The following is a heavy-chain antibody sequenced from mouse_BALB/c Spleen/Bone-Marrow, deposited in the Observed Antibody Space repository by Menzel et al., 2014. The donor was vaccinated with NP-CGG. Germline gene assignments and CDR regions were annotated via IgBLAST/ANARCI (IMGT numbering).Heavy chain of an antibody. Sequence: EVQLVESGGGLVQPGGSRKLSCAASGFTFSSFGMHWVRQAPEKGLEWGAYISSGSSTIYYADTVKGRFTISRDNPKNTLFLQMTSLRSEDTAMYYCARSPYDYAAMDYWGQGTSVTVSS. J-gene: IGHJ4*01. CDR1: GFTFSSFG. V-gene: IGHV5-17*02. CDR2: ISSGSSTI. D-gene: IGHD2-4*01. CDR3: ARSPYDYAAMDY.